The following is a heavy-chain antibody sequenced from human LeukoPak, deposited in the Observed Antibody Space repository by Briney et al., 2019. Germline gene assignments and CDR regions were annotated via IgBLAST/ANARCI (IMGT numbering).Heavy chain of an antibody. CDR1: GYTFTSYD. CDR3: ARVIHDCSSTSCYFTYYYYYGMDV. V-gene: IGHV1-8*01. D-gene: IGHD2-2*01. Sequence: ASVKVSCKASGYTFTSYDINWVRQATGQGLEWMGWMNPNSGNTGYAQKFQGRVTMTRNTSISTAYMELSSLRSEDTAVYYCARVIHDCSSTSCYFTYYYYYGMDVWGQGTTVTVSS. J-gene: IGHJ6*02. CDR2: MNPNSGNT.